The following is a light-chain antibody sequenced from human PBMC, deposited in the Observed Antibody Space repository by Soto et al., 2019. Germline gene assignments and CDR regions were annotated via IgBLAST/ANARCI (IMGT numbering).Light chain of an antibody. CDR3: HQRSNWPPT. V-gene: IGKV3-11*01. J-gene: IGKJ4*01. Sequence: EIVLTQSPGILSLSPGERATLSCRASQSVSSNLAWYQQKPGQAPRLLIYDASNRATGIPARFSGSGSGTDFTLTISSLQPEDFAVYYCHQRSNWPPTFGGGTKVDIK. CDR2: DAS. CDR1: QSVSSN.